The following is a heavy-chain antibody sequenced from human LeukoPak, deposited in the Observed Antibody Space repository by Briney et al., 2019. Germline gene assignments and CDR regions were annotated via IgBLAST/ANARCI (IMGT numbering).Heavy chain of an antibody. J-gene: IGHJ3*02. V-gene: IGHV3-23*01. CDR2: ISGSGGST. Sequence: PGGSLRLSCAAPGFTFSSYAMSWVRQAPGKGLEWVSAISGSGGSTYYADSVKGRFTISRDNSKNTLYLQMNSLRAEDTAVYYCAKITGYSYGWTDAFDIWGQGTMVTVSS. CDR1: GFTFSSYA. CDR3: AKITGYSYGWTDAFDI. D-gene: IGHD5-18*01.